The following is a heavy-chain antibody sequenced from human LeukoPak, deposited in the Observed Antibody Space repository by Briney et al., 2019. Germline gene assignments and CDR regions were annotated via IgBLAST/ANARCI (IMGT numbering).Heavy chain of an antibody. V-gene: IGHV1-69*13. CDR1: GGTFSSYA. CDR3: ARQKLYFAPPMGFDY. CDR2: IIPIFGTA. J-gene: IGHJ4*02. D-gene: IGHD3-9*01. Sequence: SVKVSCKASGGTFSSYAISWVRQAPGQGLEWMGGIIPIFGTANYAQKFQGRVTITADESTSTAYMELSSLRSEDTAVYYCARQKLYFAPPMGFDYWGQGSLVTVSS.